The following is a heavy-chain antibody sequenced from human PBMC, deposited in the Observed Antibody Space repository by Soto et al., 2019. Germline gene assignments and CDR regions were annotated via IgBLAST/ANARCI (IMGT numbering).Heavy chain of an antibody. CDR1: GFIFTGHW. CDR3: GTVFDL. V-gene: IGHV3-74*01. D-gene: IGHD4-4*01. J-gene: IGHJ5*02. Sequence: EEQVVESGGGLVQPGGSLRLSCAASGFIFTGHWMHWVRQGPGKGLDWVSGINNDGGATFYADSVKGGFTISRDNSNNMVYLQMNSLGAEDSAVYYCGTVFDLWGHGTQVTVSS. CDR2: INNDGGAT.